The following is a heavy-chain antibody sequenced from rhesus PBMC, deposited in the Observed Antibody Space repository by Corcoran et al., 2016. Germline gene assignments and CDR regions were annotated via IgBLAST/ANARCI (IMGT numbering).Heavy chain of an antibody. J-gene: IGHJ2*01. V-gene: IGHV4-57*02. CDR1: GASVSSSNW. D-gene: IGHD1-44*01. CDR3: ARTRRGNYARNSYFDL. Sequence: QLQLQESGPGLVKPSETLSLTCAVSGASVSSSNWWNWIRPPPGTGLEWIGRISGRGGRTNQNPSLTSRVAIATDTSKNQVALTVSSGTAADTAVYYGARTRRGNYARNSYFDLWGPGTPITISS. CDR2: ISGRGGRT.